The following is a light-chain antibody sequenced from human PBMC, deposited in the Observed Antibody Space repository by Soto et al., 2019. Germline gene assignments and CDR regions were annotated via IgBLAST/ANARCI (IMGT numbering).Light chain of an antibody. J-gene: IGLJ2*01. CDR2: GDN. Sequence: QSVLTQPPSVSGAPGQRVTISCIGGSSNIGAGYNVHWYQQLPGTAPKLLISGDNNRPSGVPDRLSGSKSGTSASLAITGLQDEDEADYYCQSYDRSLSGSRVVFGGGTKLTVL. CDR1: SSNIGAGYN. CDR3: QSYDRSLSGSRVV. V-gene: IGLV1-40*01.